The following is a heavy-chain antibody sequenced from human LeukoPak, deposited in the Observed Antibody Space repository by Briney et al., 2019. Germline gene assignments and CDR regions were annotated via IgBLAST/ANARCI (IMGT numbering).Heavy chain of an antibody. CDR1: GYTFNRYD. V-gene: IGHV1-8*01. J-gene: IGHJ4*02. CDR3: AKGLRSDF. D-gene: IGHD3-16*02. CDR2: MNPKSGTR. Sequence: RGASVKVSCKASGYTFNRYDVNWVRQAPGQGLEWMGWMNPKSGTRVYAQKFQGSVTMTSDSYINTAYMELTSLTSDDTAVYYCAKGLRSDFWGQGTLVIVSS.